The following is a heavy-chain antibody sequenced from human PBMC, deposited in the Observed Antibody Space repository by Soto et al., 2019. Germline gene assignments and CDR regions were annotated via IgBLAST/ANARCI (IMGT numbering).Heavy chain of an antibody. CDR2: IIPILGIA. CDR1: GGTFSSYT. CDR3: ARNTKYSGYDNLDY. J-gene: IGHJ4*02. V-gene: IGHV1-69*02. Sequence: ASVKVSCKASGGTFSSYTISWVRQAPGQGLEWMGRIIPILGIANYAQKFQGRVTITADKSTSTAYMELSSLRAEDTAVYYCARNTKYSGYDNLDYWGQGTLVTVSS. D-gene: IGHD5-12*01.